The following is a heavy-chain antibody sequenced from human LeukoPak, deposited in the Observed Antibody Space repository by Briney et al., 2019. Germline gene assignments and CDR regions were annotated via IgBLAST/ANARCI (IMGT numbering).Heavy chain of an antibody. Sequence: SETLSLTCTVSGGSINSYYWSWIRQPPGQGLEWIGQTYYSGSTNYNPSLQSRVTMSVDTSKNQFSLNLSSVTAADTAVYYCARRQYYDSDGYWYYFDYWGQGILVTVSS. J-gene: IGHJ4*02. CDR2: TYYSGST. CDR3: ARRQYYDSDGYWYYFDY. V-gene: IGHV4-59*08. CDR1: GGSINSYY. D-gene: IGHD3-22*01.